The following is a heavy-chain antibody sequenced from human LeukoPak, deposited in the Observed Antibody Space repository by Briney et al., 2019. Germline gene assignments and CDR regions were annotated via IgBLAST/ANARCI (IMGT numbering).Heavy chain of an antibody. CDR1: VGSISSYY. D-gene: IGHD2-8*01. V-gene: IGHV4-59*08. CDR3: ARHVYCIETDFDY. J-gene: IGHJ4*02. CDR2: IYCSGST. Sequence: SETLSLTCTVSVGSISSYYWSCLRQPPGKGREGIGYIYCSGSTNYNPSLKGRVTISVDTSKNQFSLKLSSVTAADTAVYFCARHVYCIETDFDYWGQGTLVTVSS.